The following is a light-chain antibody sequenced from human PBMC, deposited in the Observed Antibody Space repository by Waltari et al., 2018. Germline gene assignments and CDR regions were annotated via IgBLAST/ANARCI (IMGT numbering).Light chain of an antibody. CDR1: QEVRSW. J-gene: IGKJ4*01. V-gene: IGKV1-12*01. CDR3: QQAKSFPLT. Sequence: DIQMTQSPSFVSASVGDRVTIFCRARQEVRSWLAWYQQRPGKAPKLLIYAASNLENGVPSRFSGSGSETNFTLTVKSLQPEDFATYYCQQAKSFPLTFGGGTKVEI. CDR2: AAS.